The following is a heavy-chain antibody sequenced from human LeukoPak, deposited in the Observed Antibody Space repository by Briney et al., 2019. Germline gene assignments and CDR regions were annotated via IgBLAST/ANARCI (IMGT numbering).Heavy chain of an antibody. D-gene: IGHD2-15*01. CDR1: GYTFTSYD. V-gene: IGHV1-8*01. CDR3: ARAYCSGGSCYDFLDY. J-gene: IGHJ4*02. CDR2: MNPNSGNT. Sequence: ASVKVSCKASGYTFTSYDINWVRQATGQGLEWMGWMNPNSGNTGYAQKFQGRVTMTRNTSISTAYMELSSLRSEDTAVYYCARAYCSGGSCYDFLDYRGQGTLVTVSS.